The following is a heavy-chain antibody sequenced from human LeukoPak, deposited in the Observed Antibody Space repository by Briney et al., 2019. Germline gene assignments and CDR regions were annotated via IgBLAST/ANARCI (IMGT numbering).Heavy chain of an antibody. CDR3: ARGSSRALDY. Sequence: GGSLRLSCAASGFTVSSNYMSWVRQAPGKGLEWVSVIYSGGTTNHADSVKGRFTVSRDNSKNTLYLQMNSLRAEDTAVYFCARGSSRALDYWGQGTLVTVSS. CDR1: GFTVSSNY. D-gene: IGHD2-2*01. V-gene: IGHV3-53*01. J-gene: IGHJ4*02. CDR2: IYSGGTT.